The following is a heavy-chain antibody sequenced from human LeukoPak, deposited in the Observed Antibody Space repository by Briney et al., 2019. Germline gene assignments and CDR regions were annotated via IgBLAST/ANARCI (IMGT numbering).Heavy chain of an antibody. CDR3: ARGDVGYCSSTSCSGGY. J-gene: IGHJ4*02. D-gene: IGHD2-2*01. V-gene: IGHV3-48*01. CDR2: ISSSSSTI. Sequence: GGSLRLSCAASGFTFSSYSMNWVRQAPGKGLEWVSYISSSSSTIYYADSVKGRFTIYRDNAKNSLYLQMTSLRAEDTAVYYCARGDVGYCSSTSCSGGYWGQGTLVTVSS. CDR1: GFTFSSYS.